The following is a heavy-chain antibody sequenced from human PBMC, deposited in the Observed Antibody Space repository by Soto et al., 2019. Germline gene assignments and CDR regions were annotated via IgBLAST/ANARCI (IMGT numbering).Heavy chain of an antibody. CDR3: ARGSESSWFTYYYYGMDV. CDR2: MNPNSGNT. D-gene: IGHD6-13*01. Sequence: ASVKVSCKSSGYTFTRYDINWVRQAPGQGLEWMGWMNPNSGNTGYAQKFQGRVTMTRNTSISTAYMELSSLRSEDTAVYYCARGSESSWFTYYYYGMDVWGQGTTVTVSS. CDR1: GYTFTRYD. V-gene: IGHV1-8*01. J-gene: IGHJ6*02.